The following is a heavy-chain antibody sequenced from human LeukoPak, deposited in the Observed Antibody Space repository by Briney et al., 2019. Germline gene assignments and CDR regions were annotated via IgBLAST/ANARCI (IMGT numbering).Heavy chain of an antibody. CDR3: AKDIGDTAMGSFDY. CDR2: ISWDGGST. V-gene: IGHV3-43*01. D-gene: IGHD5-18*01. CDR1: GFTFDDYT. J-gene: IGHJ4*02. Sequence: GGSLRLSCAASGFTFDDYTMHWVRQAPGKGLEWVSLISWDGGSTYADSVKGRFTIPRDNSKNSLYLQMNSLRTEDTALYYCAKDIGDTAMGSFDYWGQGTLVTVSS.